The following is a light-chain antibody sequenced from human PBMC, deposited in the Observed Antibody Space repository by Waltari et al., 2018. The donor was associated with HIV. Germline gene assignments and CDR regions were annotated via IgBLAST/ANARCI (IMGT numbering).Light chain of an antibody. V-gene: IGLV2-23*02. CDR1: SSDVGSYNL. CDR3: CSYAGSSTL. J-gene: IGLJ2*01. CDR2: EVS. Sequence: QSALTQPASVSGSPGQSITSSCTGTSSDVGSYNLVSWYQQHPGKAPKLMIYEVSKRPSGVSNRFSGSKSGNTASLTISGLQAEDEADYYCCSYAGSSTLFGGGTKLTVL.